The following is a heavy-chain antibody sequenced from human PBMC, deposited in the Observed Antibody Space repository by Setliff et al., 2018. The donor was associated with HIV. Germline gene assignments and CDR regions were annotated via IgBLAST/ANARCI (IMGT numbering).Heavy chain of an antibody. Sequence: PSETLSLTCAVYGGSFSGYYWSWIRQPPGKGLEWIGEINHSGSTNYNPSLKSRVTISVDTSMDQFSLKLNSVTAADTAVYYCAAASSWDPLLGYWGQGTLVTVSS. CDR1: GGSFSGYY. V-gene: IGHV4-34*01. D-gene: IGHD6-13*01. CDR3: AAASSWDPLLGY. CDR2: INHSGST. J-gene: IGHJ4*02.